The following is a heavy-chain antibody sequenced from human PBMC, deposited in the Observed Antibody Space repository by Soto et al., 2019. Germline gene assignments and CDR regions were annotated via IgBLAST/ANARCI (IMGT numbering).Heavy chain of an antibody. Sequence: ASVKVSCKVSGYTLTELSMHWVRQAPGKGLEWMGGFDPEDGETIYAQKFQGRVTMTEDTSTDTAYMELSSLRSEDTAVYYCETERRAQPGTLDAFDIWGQGTMVTVSS. CDR2: FDPEDGET. V-gene: IGHV1-24*01. J-gene: IGHJ3*02. CDR3: ETERRAQPGTLDAFDI. CDR1: GYTLTELS. D-gene: IGHD1-26*01.